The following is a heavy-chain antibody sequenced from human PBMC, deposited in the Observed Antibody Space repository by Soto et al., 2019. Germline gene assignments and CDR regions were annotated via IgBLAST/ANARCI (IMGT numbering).Heavy chain of an antibody. D-gene: IGHD3-10*01. V-gene: IGHV4-30-4*01. CDR1: GGSINTADYY. CDR3: ARRLRDPTTHYYNWFDP. Sequence: PSEPLSLTCTVSGGSINTADYYWTWIRQSPGRGQEWIVIIYYDGRAYPSPSLKSRVSASVDTSNNQFSLNLFSVTGADTAVYYCARRLRDPTTHYYNWFDPWGQGTLVTVSS. CDR2: IYYDGRA. J-gene: IGHJ5*02.